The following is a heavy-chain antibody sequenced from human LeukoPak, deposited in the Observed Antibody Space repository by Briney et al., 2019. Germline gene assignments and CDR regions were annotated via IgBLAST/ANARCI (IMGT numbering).Heavy chain of an antibody. CDR1: GGSISSGDYY. D-gene: IGHD3-22*01. CDR2: IYYSGST. V-gene: IGHV4-30-4*08. CDR3: ARDTTDDSSGYSIFDY. Sequence: SQTLSLTCTVSGGSISSGDYYRSWTRQPPGKGLEWIGYIYYSGSTYYNPSLKSRVTISVDTSKNQFSLKLSSVTAADTAVYYCARDTTDDSSGYSIFDYWGQGTLVTVSS. J-gene: IGHJ4*02.